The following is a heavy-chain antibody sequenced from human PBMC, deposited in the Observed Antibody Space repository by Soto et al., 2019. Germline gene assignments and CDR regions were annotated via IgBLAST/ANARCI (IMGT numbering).Heavy chain of an antibody. J-gene: IGHJ5*02. V-gene: IGHV3-23*01. D-gene: IGHD1-26*01. Sequence: PGGSLRLSCAASGFTFSDYGMSWVRQAPGKGLEGVSAISGSGSTFYADSVKGRFTISRDNSKNTLFLQMNSLRAQDTAVYYCAKDYLRWAKPWGQGTLVTVS. CDR3: AKDYLRWAKP. CDR2: ISGSGST. CDR1: GFTFSDYG.